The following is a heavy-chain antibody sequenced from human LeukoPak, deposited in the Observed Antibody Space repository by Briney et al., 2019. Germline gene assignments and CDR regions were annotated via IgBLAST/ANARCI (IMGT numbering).Heavy chain of an antibody. V-gene: IGHV3-23*01. D-gene: IGHD1-26*01. CDR1: GFTFSSYA. J-gene: IGHJ5*02. Sequence: PGGSLRLSCAASGFTFSSYAMSWVRQAPGKGLEWVSAISGSGGSTYYADSVKGRFTTSRDNSKNTLYLQMNSLRAEDTAVYYCAKDKVGATNLNWFDPWGQGTLVTVSS. CDR2: ISGSGGST. CDR3: AKDKVGATNLNWFDP.